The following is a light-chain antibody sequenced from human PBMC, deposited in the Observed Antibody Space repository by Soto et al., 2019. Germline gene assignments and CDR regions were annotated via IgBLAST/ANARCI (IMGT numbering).Light chain of an antibody. Sequence: EIVLTQSPGTLSLSPGERATLSCRASQSVSRSYLAWYQQKPGQAPRLLIYDASSRATGIPDRFSGSGSGTDFTLTISRLEPEDFAVYYCQQYGRSPRTFGQGTKVEIK. CDR3: QQYGRSPRT. V-gene: IGKV3-20*01. CDR2: DAS. CDR1: QSVSRSY. J-gene: IGKJ1*01.